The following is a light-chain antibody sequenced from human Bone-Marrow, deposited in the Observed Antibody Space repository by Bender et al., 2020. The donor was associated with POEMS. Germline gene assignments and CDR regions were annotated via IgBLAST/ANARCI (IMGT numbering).Light chain of an antibody. CDR1: SSDY. CDR3: SSYTSSSTDWV. Sequence: QSALTQPASVSGSPGQSITISCAGTSSDYVSWYQQRPGQAPKLMLYDVSNRPSGVSDRFSGSKSGNTASLTISGLQAEDEADYYCSSYTSSSTDWVFGGGTKLTVL. J-gene: IGLJ3*02. CDR2: DVS. V-gene: IGLV2-14*01.